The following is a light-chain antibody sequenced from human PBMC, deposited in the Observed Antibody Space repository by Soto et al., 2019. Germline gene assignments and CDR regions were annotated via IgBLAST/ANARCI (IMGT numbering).Light chain of an antibody. V-gene: IGLV2-23*02. CDR1: NSDVGSYNL. J-gene: IGLJ1*01. CDR2: EVT. Sequence: TLSPPSSVSGSARQSTTISCTGTNSDVGSYNLVSWFQQHPGKAPKLVIYEVTKRPSGVSDRFSGSQYGNTASLTISGLQAEDEADYYFFSYAGESVYVFGTWTKVTVL. CDR3: FSYAGESVYV.